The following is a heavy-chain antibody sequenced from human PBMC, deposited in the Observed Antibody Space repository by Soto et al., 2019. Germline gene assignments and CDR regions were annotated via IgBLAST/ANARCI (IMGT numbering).Heavy chain of an antibody. Sequence: PGGSLRLSCAASGFTFSSYGMHWVRQAPGEGLEWVAVISYDGSNKYYADSVKGRFTISRDNSKNTLYLQMNSLRAEDTAVYYCAKDRATVVTGFDYWGQGTLVTVSS. CDR3: AKDRATVVTGFDY. D-gene: IGHD4-17*01. J-gene: IGHJ4*02. CDR1: GFTFSSYG. CDR2: ISYDGSNK. V-gene: IGHV3-30*18.